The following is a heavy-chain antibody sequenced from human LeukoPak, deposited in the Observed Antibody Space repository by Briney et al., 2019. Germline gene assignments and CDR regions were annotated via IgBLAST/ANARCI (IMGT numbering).Heavy chain of an antibody. D-gene: IGHD2-2*01. CDR2: ISGSGGST. V-gene: IGHV3-23*01. Sequence: GGSLRLSCAASGFTFSSYAMSWVRQAPGKGLEGVSAISGSGGSTYYADSVKGRFTISRDNSKNTLYLQMNSLRAEDTAVYYCAKNPLGYCSSTSCYTLPVDYWGQGTLVTVSS. J-gene: IGHJ4*02. CDR3: AKNPLGYCSSTSCYTLPVDY. CDR1: GFTFSSYA.